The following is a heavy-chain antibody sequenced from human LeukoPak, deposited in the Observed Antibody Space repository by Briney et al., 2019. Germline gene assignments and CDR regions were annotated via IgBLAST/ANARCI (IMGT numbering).Heavy chain of an antibody. Sequence: SVKVSCKASGYTFTSYGISWVRQAPGQGLEWMGGIIPIFGTANYAQKFQGRVTITADESTSTAYMELSSLRSEDTAVYYCARGYCSSTSCYGYYYYYMDVWGKGTTVTVSS. CDR3: ARGYCSSTSCYGYYYYYMDV. CDR1: GYTFTSYG. D-gene: IGHD2-2*01. V-gene: IGHV1-69*13. J-gene: IGHJ6*03. CDR2: IIPIFGTA.